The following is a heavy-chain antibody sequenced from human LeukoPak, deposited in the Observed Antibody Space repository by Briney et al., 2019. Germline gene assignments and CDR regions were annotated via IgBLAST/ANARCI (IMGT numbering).Heavy chain of an antibody. CDR3: ATQGPYSSSSSGAFDI. CDR1: GYSISSGYY. CDR2: IHHSGST. D-gene: IGHD6-6*01. Sequence: SETLSLTCTVSGYSISSGYYWGWIRQPPGKGLEWIGSIHHSGSTYYNPSLKSRVTISVDTSKNQFSLKLSSVTAADTAVYYCATQGPYSSSSSGAFDIWGQGTMVTVSS. J-gene: IGHJ3*02. V-gene: IGHV4-38-2*02.